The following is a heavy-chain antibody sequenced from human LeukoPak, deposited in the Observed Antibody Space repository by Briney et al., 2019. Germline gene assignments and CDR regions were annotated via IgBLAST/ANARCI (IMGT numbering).Heavy chain of an antibody. Sequence: SETLSLTCTVSGGSISSYFWSWIRQPAGKGLEWIVRIYRSANTHYNPSLKSRVSMSVDTSKNQFSLKLSSVTAADTAVYFCARGDSGYDFGLWGLGTLVTVSS. D-gene: IGHD5-12*01. CDR2: IYRSANT. V-gene: IGHV4-4*07. J-gene: IGHJ5*02. CDR1: GGSISSYF. CDR3: ARGDSGYDFGL.